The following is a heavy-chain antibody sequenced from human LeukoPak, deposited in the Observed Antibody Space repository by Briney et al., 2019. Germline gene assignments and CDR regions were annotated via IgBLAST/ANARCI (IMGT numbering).Heavy chain of an antibody. CDR1: GYTFTKYG. CDR3: ARDGAVAGQFDY. Sequence: ASVKGSCKASGYTFTKYGISGGRRALGKGMEGMGWISAYNGNTNYAQNLQGRVTMTTDTSTSTAYMELRSLRFDDTAVYYCARDGAVAGQFDYWGQGTLVTVSS. D-gene: IGHD6-19*01. CDR2: ISAYNGNT. V-gene: IGHV1-18*01. J-gene: IGHJ4*02.